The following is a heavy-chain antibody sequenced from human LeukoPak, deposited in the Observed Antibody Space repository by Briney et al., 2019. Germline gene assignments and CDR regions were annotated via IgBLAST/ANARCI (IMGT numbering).Heavy chain of an antibody. V-gene: IGHV5-51*01. J-gene: IGHJ5*02. D-gene: IGHD2-21*02. Sequence: GESLQISCNGSGYXFTNYWIGWVRQMPGKGLGWMGIIYPGDSDTRYSPSFQGQVTLSADKSISTAYLQWSSLKASDTAMYYCARPDCSGDCPWGQGTLVTVSS. CDR2: IYPGDSDT. CDR3: ARPDCSGDCP. CDR1: GYXFTNYW.